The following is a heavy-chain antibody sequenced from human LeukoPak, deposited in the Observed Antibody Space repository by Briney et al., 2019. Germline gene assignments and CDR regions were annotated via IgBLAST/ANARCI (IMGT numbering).Heavy chain of an antibody. CDR1: GFTFSSYG. CDR2: ISYDGSNK. V-gene: IGHV3-30*18. Sequence: GGSLRLSCAASGFTFSSYGMHWVRQAQGKGLEWVGVISYDGSNKYYADSVKGRFTISRDNSKNTLYLQMNSLRAEDTAVYYCAKDEMLWTTMPLNDWGQGTLVTVSS. J-gene: IGHJ4*02. CDR3: AKDEMLWTTMPLND. D-gene: IGHD2-2*01.